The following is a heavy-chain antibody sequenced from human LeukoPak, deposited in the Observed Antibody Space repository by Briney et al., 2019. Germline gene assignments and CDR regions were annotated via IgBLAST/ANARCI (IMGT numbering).Heavy chain of an antibody. V-gene: IGHV4-38-2*02. CDR3: ASSEYSYGPNYFDY. CDR1: GYSISSGYY. CDR2: IYHSGST. D-gene: IGHD5-18*01. J-gene: IGHJ4*02. Sequence: SETLSLTCTVSGYSISSGYYWGWIRQPPGKGLEWIGSIYHSGSTYYNPSLKSRVTISVDTSKNQFSLKLSSVTAADTAVYYCASSEYSYGPNYFDYWGQGTLVTVSS.